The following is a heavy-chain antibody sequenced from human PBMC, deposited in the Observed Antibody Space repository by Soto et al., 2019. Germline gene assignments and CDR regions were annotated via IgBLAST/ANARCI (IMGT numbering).Heavy chain of an antibody. CDR3: ARDGQGDSSGYHRAFDI. CDR2: IWYDGSNK. D-gene: IGHD3-22*01. J-gene: IGHJ3*02. V-gene: IGHV3-33*01. CDR1: GFTFSSYG. Sequence: SGGSLRLSCAASGFTFSSYGMHWVRQAPGKGLEWVAVIWYDGSNKYYADSVKGRFTISRDNSKNTLYLQMNSLRAEDTAVYYCARDGQGDSSGYHRAFDIWGQGTMVTVSS.